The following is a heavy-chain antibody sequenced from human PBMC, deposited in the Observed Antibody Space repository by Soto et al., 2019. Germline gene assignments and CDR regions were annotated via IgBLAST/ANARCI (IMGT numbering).Heavy chain of an antibody. J-gene: IGHJ4*02. CDR1: GYTFTNYW. V-gene: IGHV5-51*01. D-gene: IGHD6-13*01. CDR3: ARPGYSSSFRAFDY. CDR2: IFPRDSDT. Sequence: GESLKISCQASGYTFTNYWIAWVRHMPGRGLEWMGLIFPRDSDTRYSPSFQGQVTFSADKSITTAYLQWSSLKASDTAMYYCARPGYSSSFRAFDYWGQGTLVTVSS.